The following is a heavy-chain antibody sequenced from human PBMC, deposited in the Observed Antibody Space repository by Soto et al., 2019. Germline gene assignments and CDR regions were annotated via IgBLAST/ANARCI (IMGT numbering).Heavy chain of an antibody. V-gene: IGHV4-30-4*01. CDR1: GGSISSGDYY. J-gene: IGHJ4*02. CDR3: ARQRRDFDY. CDR2: IYYSGST. Sequence: PSETLSLTCTVSGGSISSGDYYWSWIRQPPGKGLEWIGYIYYSGSTNYNPSLKSRVTISVNTSKNQFSLNLNSVTAADTAVYYCARQRRDFDYWGQGSLVTVSS. D-gene: IGHD6-25*01.